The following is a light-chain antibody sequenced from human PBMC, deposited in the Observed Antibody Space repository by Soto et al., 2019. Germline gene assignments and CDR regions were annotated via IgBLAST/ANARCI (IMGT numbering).Light chain of an antibody. CDR1: PSIDRW. J-gene: IGKJ1*01. CDR3: QHYNSYGT. Sequence: DIQMTQSPSPLPAPVGDRVTITCRASPSIDRWLAWYQQKPGKAPKILIYHASSLETGVPSSFSGSGSGTEFTLTIISLQSDDVATYYCQHYNSYGTVGQGTKV. V-gene: IGKV1-5*01. CDR2: HAS.